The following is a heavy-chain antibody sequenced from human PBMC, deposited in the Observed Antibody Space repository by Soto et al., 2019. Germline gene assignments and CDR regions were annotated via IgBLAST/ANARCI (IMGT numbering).Heavy chain of an antibody. J-gene: IGHJ5*02. CDR1: GFTFSDYY. CDR3: ARSDSSSWSEQFDP. CDR2: ISSSGSTI. Sequence: LRLSCAASGFTFSDYYMSWIRQAPGKGLEWVSYISSSGSTIYYADSVKGRFTISRDNAKNSLYLQMNSLRAEDTAVYYCARSDSSSWSEQFDPWGQGTLVTVSS. D-gene: IGHD6-13*01. V-gene: IGHV3-11*01.